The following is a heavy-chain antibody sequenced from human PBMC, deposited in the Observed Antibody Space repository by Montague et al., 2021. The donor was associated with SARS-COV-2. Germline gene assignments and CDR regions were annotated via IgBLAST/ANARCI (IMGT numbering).Heavy chain of an antibody. CDR2: IYHSGST. CDR3: ARVRIHIWSGRWFDP. D-gene: IGHD5-18*01. CDR1: GGSISSSSYY. J-gene: IGHJ5*02. V-gene: IGHV4-39*01. Sequence: SETLSLTCTVSGGSISSSSYYWGWIRQPPGKGLEWIGNIYHSGSTYYNPSLKSRVTISVDTSKNQFSLKLSSVTAADTAVYYCARVRIHIWSGRWFDPWGQGTLVTVSS.